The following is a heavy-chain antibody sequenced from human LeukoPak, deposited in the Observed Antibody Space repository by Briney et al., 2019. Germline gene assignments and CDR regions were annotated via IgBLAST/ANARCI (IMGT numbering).Heavy chain of an antibody. CDR1: GFTFSSDW. D-gene: IGHD5-12*01. CDR2: MNHDGSVR. J-gene: IGHJ5*02. V-gene: IGHV3-7*04. CDR3: ARILSAYDPFDP. Sequence: PGGSLRLSCAASGFTFSSDWMSWVRQAPGKGLEWVANMNHDGSVRQYVDSVKGRFTISRDNAKNSLYLQMNSLRAEDTAVYYCARILSAYDPFDPWGQGTLVTVSS.